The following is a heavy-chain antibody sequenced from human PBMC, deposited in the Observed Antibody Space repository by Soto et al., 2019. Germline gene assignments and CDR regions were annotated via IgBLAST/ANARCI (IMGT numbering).Heavy chain of an antibody. CDR2: IKQDGGEK. CDR3: ARGAFPTWGTYPLDY. D-gene: IGHD3-16*02. Sequence: EVQLVESGGGLVQPGGSLRLSCAASGFTFTSYWMTWVRQAPGTGLEWVANIKQDGGEKYYVGSVKGRFTISRDNAENSLYLQSDSLRAEDAAVYYCARGAFPTWGTYPLDYWGQGTLVTVSS. J-gene: IGHJ4*02. V-gene: IGHV3-7*04. CDR1: GFTFTSYW.